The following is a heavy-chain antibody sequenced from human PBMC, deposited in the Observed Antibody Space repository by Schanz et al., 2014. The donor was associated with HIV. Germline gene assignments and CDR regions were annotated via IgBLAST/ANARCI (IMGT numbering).Heavy chain of an antibody. Sequence: QVQLVESGGGVVQPGRSLRLSCAASGFTFSSYGMHWVRQAPGKGLEWVAVISYDGTNEYYADSVKGRFTISRDNAKNSLYLQMNSLRAEDTALYYCAKDNGGWLHPYGMDVWGQGTTVTVSS. CDR1: GFTFSSYG. CDR3: AKDNGGWLHPYGMDV. V-gene: IGHV3-30*18. D-gene: IGHD5-12*01. CDR2: ISYDGTNE. J-gene: IGHJ6*02.